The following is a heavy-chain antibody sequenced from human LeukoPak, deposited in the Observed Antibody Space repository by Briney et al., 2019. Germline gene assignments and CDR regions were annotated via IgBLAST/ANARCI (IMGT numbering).Heavy chain of an antibody. CDR2: INPSGGST. CDR3: ARVATMIVVVTTIDAFDI. D-gene: IGHD3-22*01. Sequence: ASVKVSCKASGYTFTSYYMHWVRQAPGQGLEWMGIINPSGGSTSYAQKFQGRVTMTRDTSTSTVYMELSSLRSEDTAVYYCARVATMIVVVTTIDAFDIWGQGTMVTVSS. CDR1: GYTFTSYY. J-gene: IGHJ3*02. V-gene: IGHV1-46*01.